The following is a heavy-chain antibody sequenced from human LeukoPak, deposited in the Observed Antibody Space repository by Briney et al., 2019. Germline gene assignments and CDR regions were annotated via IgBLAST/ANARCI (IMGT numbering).Heavy chain of an antibody. V-gene: IGHV4-39*01. CDR1: GGSISGSSYY. Sequence: SETLSLTCTVSGGSISGSSYYWGWIRQPPGKGLEWIGSIYYSGSTYYNPSLRSRVTISVDTSKNQFSLKLSSVTAADTAVYYCARHLIAVAGTGSVFDIWGQGTTVTVSS. CDR2: IYYSGST. CDR3: ARHLIAVAGTGSVFDI. J-gene: IGHJ3*02. D-gene: IGHD6-19*01.